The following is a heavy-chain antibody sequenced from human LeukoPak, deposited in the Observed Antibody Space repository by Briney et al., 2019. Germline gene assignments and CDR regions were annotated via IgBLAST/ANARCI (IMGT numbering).Heavy chain of an antibody. Sequence: SLRLSCAASGFTFSSYGMHWVRQAPGKGLEWVAVIWYDGSNKYYADSVKGRFTISRDNSKNTLYLQMNSLRAEDTAVYYCARDLGYYYDSSVSDYWGQGTLVTVSS. CDR1: GFTFSSYG. CDR3: ARDLGYYYDSSVSDY. J-gene: IGHJ4*02. CDR2: IWYDGSNK. D-gene: IGHD3-22*01. V-gene: IGHV3-33*01.